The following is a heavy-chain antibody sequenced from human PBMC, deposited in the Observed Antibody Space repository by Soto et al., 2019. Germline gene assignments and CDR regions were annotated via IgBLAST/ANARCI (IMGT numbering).Heavy chain of an antibody. CDR2: MNPNSGNT. Sequence: QVQLVQSGAEVKKPGASVKVSCKTSGYTFTSYDINWVRQASGEGLEWMGWMNPNSGNTGYAQKFQGRVTMTRNTSINTAYMELNSLRSEDTAVYYCARGFSNTNLNWFGPWGLGTLVTVSS. J-gene: IGHJ5*02. D-gene: IGHD2-2*01. V-gene: IGHV1-8*01. CDR1: GYTFTSYD. CDR3: ARGFSNTNLNWFGP.